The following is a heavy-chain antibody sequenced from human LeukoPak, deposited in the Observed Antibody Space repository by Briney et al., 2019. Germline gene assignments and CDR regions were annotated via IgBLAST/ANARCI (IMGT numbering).Heavy chain of an antibody. CDR3: ARVNSGSGWYFDY. CDR2: IYTSGST. Sequence: SETLSLTCTVYGGSISSYYWSWIRQPAGKGLEWIGRIYTSGSTNYSPSLKSRVTMSVDTSKNQFSLRLSSVIAADTAVYYCARVNSGSGWYFDYWGQGTLVTVSS. CDR1: GGSISSYY. D-gene: IGHD6-19*01. J-gene: IGHJ4*02. V-gene: IGHV4-4*07.